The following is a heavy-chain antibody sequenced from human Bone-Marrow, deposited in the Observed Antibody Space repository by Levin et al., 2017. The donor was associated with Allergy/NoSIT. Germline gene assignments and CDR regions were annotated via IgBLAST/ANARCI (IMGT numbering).Heavy chain of an antibody. Sequence: SGPTLVKPTQTLTLTCTFSGFSLNTSGVGVGWIRQPPGKALEWLALIYWNDDDLYRPSLRSRLTITKDTSKTQVVLTVADMDPQDPATYYCAHVDEILDKYVQGVSGTWVQNAPARTCHHWGQRILVTDSS. CDR3: AHVDEILDKYVQGVSGTWVQNAPARTCHH. J-gene: IGHJ5*02. D-gene: IGHD3-10*02. CDR2: IYWNDDD. CDR1: GFSLNTSGVG. V-gene: IGHV2-5*01.